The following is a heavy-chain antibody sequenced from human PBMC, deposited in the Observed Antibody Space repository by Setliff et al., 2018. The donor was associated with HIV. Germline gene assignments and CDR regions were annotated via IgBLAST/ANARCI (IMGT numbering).Heavy chain of an antibody. CDR3: VRGVQSPPHYSYYYMDV. J-gene: IGHJ6*03. V-gene: IGHV1-69*02. CDR1: RSTFNSHT. D-gene: IGHD3-3*01. CDR2: IIPILDVA. Sequence: ASVKVSCKASRSTFNSHTINWVRQAPGQGLDWMGRIIPILDVANYAQRFQGKVTITADKSTSTAYMELTSLRFDDTAMYYCVRGVQSPPHYSYYYMDVWGEGTMVTV.